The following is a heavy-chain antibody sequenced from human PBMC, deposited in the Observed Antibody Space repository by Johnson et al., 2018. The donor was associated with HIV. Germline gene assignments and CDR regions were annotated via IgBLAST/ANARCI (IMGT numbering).Heavy chain of an antibody. CDR1: GFTFSSYA. CDR2: ISYDGSNK. D-gene: IGHD1-26*01. CDR3: ARLEELLRAFDI. Sequence: VQLVESGGGVVQPGRSLRLSCAASGFTFSSYAMHWVRQAPCKGLEWVAVISYDGSNKYYADSVKGRFTISRDNSKNTLYLQMNSLRAEDTAVYYCARLEELLRAFDIWGQGTMVTVSS. J-gene: IGHJ3*02. V-gene: IGHV3-30-3*01.